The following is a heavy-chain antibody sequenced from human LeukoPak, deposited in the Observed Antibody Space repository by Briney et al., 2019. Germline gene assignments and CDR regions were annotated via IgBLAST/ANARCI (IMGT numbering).Heavy chain of an antibody. Sequence: ASVKVSCKVSGYTLTELSMHWVRQAPGKGLEWMGGFDPEDGETIYAQKFQGRVTMTEDTSTDTAYMELSSLRSEDTAVYYCATVGPGYCTNGVCFHFDYWGQGTLVTVSS. CDR3: ATVGPGYCTNGVCFHFDY. D-gene: IGHD2-8*01. CDR2: FDPEDGET. V-gene: IGHV1-24*01. CDR1: GYTLTELS. J-gene: IGHJ4*02.